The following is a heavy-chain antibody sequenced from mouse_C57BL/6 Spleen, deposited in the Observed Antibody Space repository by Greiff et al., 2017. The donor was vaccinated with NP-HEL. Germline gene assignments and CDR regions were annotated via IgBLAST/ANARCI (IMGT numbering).Heavy chain of an antibody. Sequence: EVQLLESGPELVKPGASVKMSCKASGYTFTDYNMHWVKQSHGKSLEWIGYINPNNGGTSYNQKFKGKATLTVNKSSSTAYMELRSLTSEDSAVYYCARDLYYYGSSYVDYWGQGTTLTVSS. CDR1: GYTFTDYN. CDR3: ARDLYYYGSSYVDY. D-gene: IGHD1-1*01. V-gene: IGHV1-22*01. CDR2: INPNNGGT. J-gene: IGHJ2*01.